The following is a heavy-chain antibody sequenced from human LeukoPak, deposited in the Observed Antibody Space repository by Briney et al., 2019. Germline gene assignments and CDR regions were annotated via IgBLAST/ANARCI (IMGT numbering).Heavy chain of an antibody. Sequence: GGSLRLSCAASGFTFSSYSMNWVRQAPGKGLEWVSSISSSSSYIYYADSVKGRFTISRDNAKNSLYLQMNSLRAEDTAVYYCARDLYVNRPFDYWGQGTLVTVSS. J-gene: IGHJ4*02. V-gene: IGHV3-21*01. CDR2: ISSSSSYI. CDR1: GFTFSSYS. D-gene: IGHD2-2*02. CDR3: ARDLYVNRPFDY.